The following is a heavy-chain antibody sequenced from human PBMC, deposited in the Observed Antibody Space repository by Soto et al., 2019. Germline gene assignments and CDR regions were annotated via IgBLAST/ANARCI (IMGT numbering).Heavy chain of an antibody. CDR1: GYTFTSYG. D-gene: IGHD3-9*01. Sequence: ASVKVSCKASGYTFTSYGISWVRQAPGQGLEWMGWISAYNGNTNYAQKLQGRVTMTTDTSTSTAYMELRSLRSDDTAVYYCARHRGYDILTGFFAYWGQGTLVTVSS. CDR3: ARHRGYDILTGFFAY. J-gene: IGHJ4*02. CDR2: ISAYNGNT. V-gene: IGHV1-18*01.